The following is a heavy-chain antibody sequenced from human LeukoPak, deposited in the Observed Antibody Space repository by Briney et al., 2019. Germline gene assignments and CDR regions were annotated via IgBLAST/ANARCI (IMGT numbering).Heavy chain of an antibody. D-gene: IGHD3-10*01. V-gene: IGHV1-2*02. CDR3: ARGDYYGSPKVVAA. J-gene: IGHJ5*02. Sequence: ASVKVSCKASGYTFTGYYMHWVRQAPGQGLEWMGWINPNSGDTNCAQKFQGRVTMTRDTSISTAYMELSRLRSDDTAVYYCARGDYYGSPKVVAAWGQGTLVTVSS. CDR1: GYTFTGYY. CDR2: INPNSGDT.